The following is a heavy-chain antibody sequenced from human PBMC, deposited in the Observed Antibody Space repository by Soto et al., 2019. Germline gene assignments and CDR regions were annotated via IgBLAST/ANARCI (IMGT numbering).Heavy chain of an antibody. CDR1: GGTFSSFT. V-gene: IGHV1-69*01. Sequence: QLQLVQSGAEVKKPGSSVKVSCKASGGTFSSFTVNWVRQAPGQGLEWMGGFMPILDAANYAPKFQGRVTIIADESTNTGYMELSSLRSEDTAVYYCARGNAFDIWGQGTMVTVSS. CDR2: FMPILDAA. J-gene: IGHJ3*02. CDR3: ARGNAFDI.